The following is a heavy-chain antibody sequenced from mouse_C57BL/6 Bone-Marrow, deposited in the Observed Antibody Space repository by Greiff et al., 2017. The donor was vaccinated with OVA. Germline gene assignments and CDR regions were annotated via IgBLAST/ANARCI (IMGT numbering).Heavy chain of an antibody. CDR1: GYSITSGYY. CDR3: ARDPPPMDY. Sequence: VQLKESGPGLVKPSQSLSLTCSVTGYSITSGYYWNWIRQFPGNKLEWMGYISYDGSNNYNPSLKNRISITRDTSKNQFFLKLNSVTTEDTATYYCARDPPPMDYWGQGTSVTVSS. J-gene: IGHJ4*01. CDR2: ISYDGSN. V-gene: IGHV3-6*01.